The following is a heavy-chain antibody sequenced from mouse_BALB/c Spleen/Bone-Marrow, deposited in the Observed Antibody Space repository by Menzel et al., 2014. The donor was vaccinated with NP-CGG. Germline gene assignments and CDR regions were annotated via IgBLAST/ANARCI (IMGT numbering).Heavy chain of an antibody. CDR1: GYTFTDYA. D-gene: IGHD1-1*01. V-gene: IGHV1-67*01. CDR3: ARGCCGSSCLFAY. Sequence: AQLQQSAPELVRPGVSVKISCKGCGYTFTDYAMQCVKQSHAKSLGWIGVISTYSGNTNYNQKFKGKATMTVDKSSSATYMKHGRLTSQHCAIYYYARGCCGSSCLFAYWGEGAL. J-gene: IGHJ3*01. CDR2: ISTYSGNT.